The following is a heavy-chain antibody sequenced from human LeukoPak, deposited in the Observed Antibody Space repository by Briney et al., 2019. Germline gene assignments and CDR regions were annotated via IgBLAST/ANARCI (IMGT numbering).Heavy chain of an antibody. Sequence: GGSLRLSCAVSGFTFSSFWMHWVRQVPGKGLVWVSRINSDGSSTSYADPVKGRFTISRDSAKNTLYLQMNSLRAEDTAVYYCARGSNWAFDSWGQGTLVTVSS. V-gene: IGHV3-74*01. D-gene: IGHD7-27*01. CDR1: GFTFSSFW. CDR2: INSDGSST. J-gene: IGHJ4*02. CDR3: ARGSNWAFDS.